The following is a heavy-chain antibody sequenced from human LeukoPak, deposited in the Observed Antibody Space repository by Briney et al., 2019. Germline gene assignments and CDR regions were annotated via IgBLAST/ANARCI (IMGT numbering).Heavy chain of an antibody. J-gene: IGHJ6*04. CDR3: ARLSTPYYDILTGYSSAMDV. V-gene: IGHV5-51*01. CDR2: IYPGDSDT. Sequence: GESLKISCKGSGYSFTSYWIGWVRQMPGKGLEWMGIIYPGDSDTKYSPSFQGQVTISADKSISTAYLQWSSLKASDTAMYYRARLSTPYYDILTGYSSAMDVWGKGTTVTVSS. CDR1: GYSFTSYW. D-gene: IGHD3-9*01.